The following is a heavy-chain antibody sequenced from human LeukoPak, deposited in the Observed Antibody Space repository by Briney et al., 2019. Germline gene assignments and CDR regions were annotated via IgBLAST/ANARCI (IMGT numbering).Heavy chain of an antibody. Sequence: PSETLSLTCTVSGGSISSYYWSWIRQPPGKGLEWIGYIYYSGSTNYNPSLKSPVTISVDTSKNQFSLKLSSVTAADTAVYHCARSLYDSSGYYPYYFDYWGQGTLVAVSS. CDR1: GGSISSYY. V-gene: IGHV4-59*01. CDR2: IYYSGST. D-gene: IGHD3-22*01. J-gene: IGHJ4*02. CDR3: ARSLYDSSGYYPYYFDY.